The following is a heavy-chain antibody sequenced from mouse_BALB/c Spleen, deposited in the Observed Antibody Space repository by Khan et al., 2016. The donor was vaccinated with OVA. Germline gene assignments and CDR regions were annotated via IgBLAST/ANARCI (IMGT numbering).Heavy chain of an antibody. V-gene: IGHV1-4*01. D-gene: IGHD2-10*01. J-gene: IGHJ3*01. CDR3: TRAGPYYGNYGAWFAY. CDR1: GYTFTSYT. CDR2: INPSNDYT. Sequence: QVQLKQSGAELARPGASVKMSCKASGYTFTSYTMHWVKQRPGQGLEWIGYINPSNDYTNYNQKFKDKATLTADKSSSTAYMQLSSLTSDDSAVYYCTRAGPYYGNYGAWFAYWGQGTLVTVSA.